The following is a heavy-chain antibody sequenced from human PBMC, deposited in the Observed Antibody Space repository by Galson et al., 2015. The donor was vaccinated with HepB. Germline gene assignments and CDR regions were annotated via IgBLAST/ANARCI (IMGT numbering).Heavy chain of an antibody. CDR2: ISYDGSNK. V-gene: IGHV3-30-3*01. CDR3: SSSWSWTLDY. Sequence: SLRLSCAASGFTFSSYAMHWVRQAPGKGLEWVAVISYDGSNKYYADSVKGRFTISRDNSKNTLYLQMNSLRAEDTAVYYCSSSWSWTLDYWGQGTLVTVSS. CDR1: GFTFSSYA. D-gene: IGHD6-13*01. J-gene: IGHJ4*02.